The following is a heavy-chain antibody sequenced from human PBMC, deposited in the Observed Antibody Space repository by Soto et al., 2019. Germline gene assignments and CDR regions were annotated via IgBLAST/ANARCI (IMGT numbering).Heavy chain of an antibody. CDR1: GYSISSGKY. Sequence: SETLSLTCAVSGYSISSGKYWGWIRQPPGKGLEWIGTIHYSGSTYHNPSLKSRVIMSVDTSKNQFSLKLSSVTAADTAVYYCARGNSGSYSPIDYWGQGTLVTVS. CDR3: ARGNSGSYSPIDY. D-gene: IGHD1-26*01. V-gene: IGHV4-38-2*01. CDR2: IHYSGST. J-gene: IGHJ4*02.